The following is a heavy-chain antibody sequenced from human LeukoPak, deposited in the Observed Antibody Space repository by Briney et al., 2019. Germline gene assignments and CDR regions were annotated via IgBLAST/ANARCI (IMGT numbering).Heavy chain of an antibody. D-gene: IGHD3-3*01. CDR2: IYTSGST. J-gene: IGHJ4*02. CDR1: GGSISSGSYY. CDR3: ARTTYDFWSGYYLDY. V-gene: IGHV4-61*02. Sequence: PSQTLSLTCTVSGGSISSGSYYWSWIRQPAGKGLEWIGRIYTSGSTNYNPSLKSRVTISVDTSKNQFSLKLSSVTAADTTVYYCARTTYDFWSGYYLDYWGQGTLVTVSS.